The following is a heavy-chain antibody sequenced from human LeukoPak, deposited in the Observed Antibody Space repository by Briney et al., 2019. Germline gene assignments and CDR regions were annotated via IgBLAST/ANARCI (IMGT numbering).Heavy chain of an antibody. CDR1: GFTFSSYS. CDR3: VRDLGGRSGH. CDR2: ISSSSSYI. V-gene: IGHV3-21*01. J-gene: IGHJ4*02. D-gene: IGHD1-26*01. Sequence: GGSLRLSCAASGFTFSSYSMNWVRQAPGKGLEWVSSISSSSSYIYYADSVKGRSTIFRDNAKNTLYLQMNSLRAEDTAVYYCVRDLGGRSGHWGQGTLVTVSS.